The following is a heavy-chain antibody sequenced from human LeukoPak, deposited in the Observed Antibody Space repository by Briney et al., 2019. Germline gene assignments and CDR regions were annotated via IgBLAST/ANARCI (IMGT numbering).Heavy chain of an antibody. CDR1: GGSISSYY. Sequence: SETPSLTCTVSGGSISSYYWSWIRQPPGKGLEWIGYIYYSGSTNYNPSLKSRVTISVDTSKNQFSLKLSSVTAADTAVYYCARRTYGSGSWSFDYWGQGTLVTVSS. CDR3: ARRTYGSGSWSFDY. J-gene: IGHJ4*02. CDR2: IYYSGST. D-gene: IGHD3-10*01. V-gene: IGHV4-59*08.